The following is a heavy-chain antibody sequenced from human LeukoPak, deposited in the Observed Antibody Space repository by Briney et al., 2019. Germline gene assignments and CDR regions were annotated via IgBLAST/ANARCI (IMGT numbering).Heavy chain of an antibody. J-gene: IGHJ5*02. CDR1: GYTFTSYD. Sequence: GASVKVSCKASGYTFTSYDINWVRQAPGQGLEWMGWMNPNSGNTGYAQKFQGRVTMTRNTSISTAYMELSSLRSEDTAVYYCARGVVPAAMLWFGGFDPWGQGTLVTVSS. D-gene: IGHD2-2*01. CDR3: ARGVVPAAMLWFGGFDP. CDR2: MNPNSGNT. V-gene: IGHV1-8*01.